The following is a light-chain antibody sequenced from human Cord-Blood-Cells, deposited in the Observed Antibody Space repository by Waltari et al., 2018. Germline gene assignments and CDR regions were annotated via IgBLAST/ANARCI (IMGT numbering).Light chain of an antibody. V-gene: IGKV3-11*01. J-gene: IGKJ3*01. CDR1: QSVSSY. Sequence: DIVLTQSPATLSLSPGARATLSCRASQSVSSYLAWYQQKPGQAPSLLIYDASNRATGIPARSSGSGSGTDFTLTISSLEPEDFAVYYCQQRSNWPPFTFGPGTKVDIK. CDR3: QQRSNWPPFT. CDR2: DAS.